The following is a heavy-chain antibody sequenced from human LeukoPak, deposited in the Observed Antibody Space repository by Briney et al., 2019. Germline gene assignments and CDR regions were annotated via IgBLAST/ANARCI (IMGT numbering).Heavy chain of an antibody. CDR1: GFTVSSNY. D-gene: IGHD6-13*01. Sequence: GGSLRLSCAASGFTVSSNYMSWVRQAPGKGLEWVSSISSSSSYIYYADSVKGRFTISRDNAKNSLYLQMNSLRAEDTAVYYCARDKIAAAGTDYYYGMDVWGQGTTVTVSS. CDR3: ARDKIAAAGTDYYYGMDV. V-gene: IGHV3-21*01. J-gene: IGHJ6*02. CDR2: ISSSSSYI.